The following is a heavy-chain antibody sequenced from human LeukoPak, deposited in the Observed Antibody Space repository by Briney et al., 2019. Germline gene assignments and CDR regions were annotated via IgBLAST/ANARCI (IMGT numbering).Heavy chain of an antibody. V-gene: IGHV3-21*06. Sequence: GGSLRLSCAASGFTFSSYSMNWVRQAPGKGLEWVSSISSSSSYIYYADSVKGRFTISRDNAKNSLYLQINSLRAEGTAVYYCAMVPGYGYFDYWGQGTLVTVSS. D-gene: IGHD5-18*01. CDR2: ISSSSSYI. CDR3: AMVPGYGYFDY. J-gene: IGHJ4*02. CDR1: GFTFSSYS.